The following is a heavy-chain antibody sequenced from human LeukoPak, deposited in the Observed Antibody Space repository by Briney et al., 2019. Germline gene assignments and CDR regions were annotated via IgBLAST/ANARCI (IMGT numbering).Heavy chain of an antibody. CDR3: ASLAAAGREGWFDP. CDR1: GGTFSSYA. Sequence: SVKVSCKASGGTFSSYAISWVRQAPGQGLEWMGGIIPIFGTANYAQEFQGRVTITADESTSTAYMELSSLRSEDTAVYYCASLAAAGREGWFDPWGQGTLVTVSS. V-gene: IGHV1-69*13. J-gene: IGHJ5*02. CDR2: IIPIFGTA. D-gene: IGHD6-13*01.